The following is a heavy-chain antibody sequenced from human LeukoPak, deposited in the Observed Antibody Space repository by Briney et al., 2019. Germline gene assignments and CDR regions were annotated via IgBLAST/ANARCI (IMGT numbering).Heavy chain of an antibody. CDR1: GGSFSGYY. V-gene: IGHV3-33*08. D-gene: IGHD3-10*01. J-gene: IGHJ4*02. Sequence: LSLTCAVYGGSFSGYYWSWIRQAPGKGLEWVAFIRYDGSNKYYADSVKGRSTISRDNSKNTLYLQMNSLRAEDTAVYYCARDSNGSGSFGYWGQGTLVTVSS. CDR3: ARDSNGSGSFGY. CDR2: IRYDGSNK.